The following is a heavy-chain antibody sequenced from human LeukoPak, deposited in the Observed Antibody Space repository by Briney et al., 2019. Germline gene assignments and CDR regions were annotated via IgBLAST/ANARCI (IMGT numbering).Heavy chain of an antibody. J-gene: IGHJ4*02. V-gene: IGHV3-23*01. D-gene: IGHD3-22*01. Sequence: SGGSLRLSCAASGFTFSNYAMSWVREAPGKGLEWVSSVSDSGAGTYYADSVKGRFTISRDNSKNTLYLQMNSLRAEDTAVYYCAKDLQGVHYSERSFFDSWGQGTPVTVSS. CDR1: GFTFSNYA. CDR3: AKDLQGVHYSERSFFDS. CDR2: VSDSGAGT.